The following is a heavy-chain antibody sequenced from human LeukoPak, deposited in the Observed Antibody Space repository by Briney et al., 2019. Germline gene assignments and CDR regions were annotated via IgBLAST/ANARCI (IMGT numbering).Heavy chain of an antibody. V-gene: IGHV3-53*01. J-gene: IGHJ6*02. Sequence: PGGSLRLSCAASGFTVSTSSMSWVRQAPGKGLEWVSVTDSGSSTYFADSVKDRFTISRDYSKNTLYLQMNSLRPEDTAVYYCARGGVLLWFGELSAGMDVWGQGTTVTVSS. CDR1: GFTVSTSS. CDR3: ARGGVLLWFGELSAGMDV. CDR2: TDSGSST. D-gene: IGHD3-10*01.